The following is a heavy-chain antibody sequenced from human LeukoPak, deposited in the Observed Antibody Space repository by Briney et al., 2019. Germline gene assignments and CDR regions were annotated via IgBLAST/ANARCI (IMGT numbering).Heavy chain of an antibody. D-gene: IGHD3-10*02. CDR1: GFTFSNYG. Sequence: GGSLRLSCAASGFTFSNYGMSWVRQAPGKGLEWVSAIRGSGGSTYYADSLKGRFTISRDNSKNTLYLQMNSLRAEDTAVYYCAELGITMIGGVWGKGTTVTISS. J-gene: IGHJ6*04. CDR3: AELGITMIGGV. CDR2: IRGSGGST. V-gene: IGHV3-23*01.